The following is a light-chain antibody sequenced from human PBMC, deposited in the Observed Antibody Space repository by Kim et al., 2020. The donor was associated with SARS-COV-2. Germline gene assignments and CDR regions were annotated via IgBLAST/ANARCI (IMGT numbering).Light chain of an antibody. CDR2: TAS. J-gene: IGKJ1*01. CDR3: LRDYSYPWT. Sequence: ASVGARVTSTCRASQGIRNELGWYQQKPGKAPKLLIYTASDLQSGVPSRCSGSGSGTDFTLTISSLQPEDFATYYCLRDYSYPWTFGQGTKVDIK. CDR1: QGIRNE. V-gene: IGKV1-6*01.